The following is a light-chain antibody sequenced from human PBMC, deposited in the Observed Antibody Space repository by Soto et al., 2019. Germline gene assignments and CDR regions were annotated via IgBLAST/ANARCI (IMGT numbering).Light chain of an antibody. CDR3: CSYAGGPYV. CDR1: SSDVGGYDY. CDR2: DVS. V-gene: IGLV2-11*01. Sequence: QSALTQPRSVSGSPGQSVAISCTGTSSDVGGYDYVSWYQQHPGKAPNVIIFDVSKRPSGVPDRFSGSKSGNTASLTISGLQAEDEADYYCCSYAGGPYVFGTGTKLTV. J-gene: IGLJ1*01.